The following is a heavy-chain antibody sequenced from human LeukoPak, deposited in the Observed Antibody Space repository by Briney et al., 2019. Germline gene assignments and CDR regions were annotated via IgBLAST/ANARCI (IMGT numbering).Heavy chain of an antibody. V-gene: IGHV4-30-4*01. J-gene: IGHJ4*02. CDR2: VYSSGTT. Sequence: PSETLSLTCTVSGGSISSGGYYWSWVRQPPGKGLEWIGYVYSSGTTSYNPSLESRLTISIDTSKNQFSLKLTSVSAADTAVYFCAGARRQRLVPYYFDSWGQGTLVTVSS. D-gene: IGHD6-13*01. CDR3: AGARRQRLVPYYFDS. CDR1: GGSISSGGYY.